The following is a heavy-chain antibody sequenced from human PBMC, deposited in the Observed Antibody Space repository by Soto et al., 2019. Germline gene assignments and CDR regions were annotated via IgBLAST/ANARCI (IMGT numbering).Heavy chain of an antibody. CDR1: GFTFSSYA. D-gene: IGHD3-16*02. J-gene: IGHJ3*02. CDR2: ISYDGSNK. Sequence: QVQLVESGGGVVQPGRSLRLSCAASGFTFSSYAMHWVRQAPGKGLEWVAVISYDGSNKYYADSVKGRFTISRDNSKNTLYVKMKSLRAEDTAVYYCARDYDYVWGGYRHVAFSAFDIWGQGTMVTVSS. V-gene: IGHV3-30-3*01. CDR3: ARDYDYVWGGYRHVAFSAFDI.